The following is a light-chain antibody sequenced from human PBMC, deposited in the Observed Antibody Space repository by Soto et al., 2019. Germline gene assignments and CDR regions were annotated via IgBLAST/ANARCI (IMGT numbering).Light chain of an antibody. CDR3: SSYTSSSTVV. Sequence: QSALTQPASVSGSPARSITISCTGTSSDVGGYNYVSWYQQHPGKAPKLMIYEVSNRPSGVSNRFSGSKSGNTASLTISGLQAEDEADYYCSSYTSSSTVVFGGGTQLTVL. CDR2: EVS. V-gene: IGLV2-14*01. J-gene: IGLJ2*01. CDR1: SSDVGGYNY.